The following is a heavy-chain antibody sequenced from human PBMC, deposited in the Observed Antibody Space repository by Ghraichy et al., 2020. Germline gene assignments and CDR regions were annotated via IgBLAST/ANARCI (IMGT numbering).Heavy chain of an antibody. Sequence: SETLYLTCTVSGGSISSSSYYWGWIRQPPGKGLEWIGSIYYSGSTYYNPSLKSRVTISVDTSKNQFSLKLSSVTAADTAVYYCARDSEIADWGGVYYGMDVWGQGTTVTVSS. CDR3: ARDSEIADWGGVYYGMDV. V-gene: IGHV4-39*07. D-gene: IGHD3/OR15-3a*01. J-gene: IGHJ6*02. CDR2: IYYSGST. CDR1: GGSISSSSYY.